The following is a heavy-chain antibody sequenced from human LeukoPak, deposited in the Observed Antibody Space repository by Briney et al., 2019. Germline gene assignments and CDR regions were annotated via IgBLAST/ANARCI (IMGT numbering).Heavy chain of an antibody. V-gene: IGHV3-9*01. D-gene: IGHD1-14*01. J-gene: IGHJ4*02. CDR1: GFTFDDYA. Sequence: GGSLRLSCSASGFTFDDYAMHWVRQAPGRGLEWVSGISWNSDTIGYADSVKGRFTISRDNAKNSLYLQMNSLRAEDTAVYYCASGNMGITGTTGAFDYWGQGTLVTVSS. CDR3: ASGNMGITGTTGAFDY. CDR2: ISWNSDTI.